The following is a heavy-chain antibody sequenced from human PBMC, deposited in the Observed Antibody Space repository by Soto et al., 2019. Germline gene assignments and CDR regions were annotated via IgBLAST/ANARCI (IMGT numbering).Heavy chain of an antibody. D-gene: IGHD5-12*01. CDR1: GGSITHGGFS. V-gene: IGHV4-30-2*06. CDR2: IGHLEDT. CDR3: ARGGGNDPFDS. Sequence: PSETLSLTCTVSGGSITHGGFSWSWIRQSTGKGLEWIGYIGHLEDTYFHPTFKSRLTMSIDRSKNQFSLNLSSVTAADRAVYYCARGGGNDPFDSWGQGVLVTVS. J-gene: IGHJ4*02.